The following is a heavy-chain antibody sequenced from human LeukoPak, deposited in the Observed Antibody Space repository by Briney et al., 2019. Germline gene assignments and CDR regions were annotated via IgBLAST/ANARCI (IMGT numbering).Heavy chain of an antibody. CDR1: AFRFSSFA. J-gene: IGHJ6*02. D-gene: IGHD3-10*01. CDR3: AIPPLSGTGSSRPLAGMDV. CDR2: IHGNGETT. V-gene: IGHV3-23*01. Sequence: GGSLRLSCAASAFRFSSFAMTWVRQAPGKGLEWVSGIHGNGETTYYADSVKGRFTISRDNSRELLYLQMNSLRAEDTAVYYCAIPPLSGTGSSRPLAGMDVWGQGTTVTVSS.